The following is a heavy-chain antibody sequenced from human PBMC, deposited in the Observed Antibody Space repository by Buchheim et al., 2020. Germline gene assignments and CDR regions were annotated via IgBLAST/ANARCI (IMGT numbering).Heavy chain of an antibody. CDR1: GGSISSGGYY. CDR2: IYYSGST. Sequence: QVQLQESGPGLVKPSQTLSLTCTVSGGSISSGGYYWSWIRQHPGKGLEWIGYIYYSGSTYYNPSLKSRVTISVDTSKNQFSLKLSSVTAADTAVYYCARDGFIVSGDYGGYYYYYMDDWGKGTT. V-gene: IGHV4-31*03. D-gene: IGHD4-17*01. CDR3: ARDGFIVSGDYGGYYYYYMDD. J-gene: IGHJ6*03.